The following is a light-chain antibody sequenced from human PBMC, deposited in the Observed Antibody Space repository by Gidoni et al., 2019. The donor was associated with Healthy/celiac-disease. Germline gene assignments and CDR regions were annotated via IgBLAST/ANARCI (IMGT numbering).Light chain of an antibody. CDR3: QQYDNFPRST. V-gene: IGKV1-33*01. Sequence: DIQMTQSTSSLSASVGDRVTITCQASQDISNYLNWYQQKPGKAPKLLIYDASNLETGVPSRFSGSGSGTDFTFTISSLQPEDIATYYCQQYDNFPRSTFGQGTKLEIK. CDR1: QDISNY. CDR2: DAS. J-gene: IGKJ2*01.